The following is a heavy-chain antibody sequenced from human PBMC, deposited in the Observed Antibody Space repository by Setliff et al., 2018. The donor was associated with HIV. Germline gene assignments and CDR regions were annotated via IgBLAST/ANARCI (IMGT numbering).Heavy chain of an antibody. CDR3: ARQGLVLVPASIDWRLPPSPIDY. CDR1: GGSVGSSSYY. D-gene: IGHD2-2*01. Sequence: NLSETLSLTCTVSGGSVGSSSYYWAWIRQPPGKGLEWIGSVYYTGSIKYNPSLESRVTISIDTSKNQFSLRLSSVTAADTAVYYCARQGLVLVPASIDWRLPPSPIDYWGQGALVTVSS. V-gene: IGHV4-39*01. J-gene: IGHJ4*02. CDR2: VYYTGSI.